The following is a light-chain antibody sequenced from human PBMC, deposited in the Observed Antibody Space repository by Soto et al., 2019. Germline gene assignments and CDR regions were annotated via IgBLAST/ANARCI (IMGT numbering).Light chain of an antibody. CDR3: SSYAGSNNLV. J-gene: IGLJ2*01. CDR1: NSNIGSYT. CDR2: SSN. Sequence: QSVLTQPPSASATPGQRVTISCFGSNSNIGSYTVNWYRQHPGTAPKLLIYSSNQRPSGVPDRFSASKSGTSASLAISGLQSADEADYYCSSYAGSNNLVFGGGTKLTVL. V-gene: IGLV1-44*01.